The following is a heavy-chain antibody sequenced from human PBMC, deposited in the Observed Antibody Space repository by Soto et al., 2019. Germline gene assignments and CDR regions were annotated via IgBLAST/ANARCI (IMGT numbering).Heavy chain of an antibody. CDR2: INPNSGGT. D-gene: IGHD2-2*01. CDR3: ARDMNCSSTSCYANWFDP. Sequence: ASVKVSCKASGYTFTGYYMHWVRQAPGQGLEWMGWINPNSGGTNYAQKFQGWVTMTRDTSISTAYMELSRLRSDDTAVYYCARDMNCSSTSCYANWFDPWGQGTRVTVAS. CDR1: GYTFTGYY. J-gene: IGHJ5*02. V-gene: IGHV1-2*04.